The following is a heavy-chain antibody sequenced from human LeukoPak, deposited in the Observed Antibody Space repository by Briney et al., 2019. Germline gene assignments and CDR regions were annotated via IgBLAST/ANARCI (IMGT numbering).Heavy chain of an antibody. CDR3: ARLRCCSNGICYPFDALDI. V-gene: IGHV4-4*02. CDR2: IYHSGST. CDR1: GGSISSSNW. D-gene: IGHD2-8*01. Sequence: SGTLSLTCAVSGGSISSSNWWSWVRQPPGKGLEWTGEIYHSGSTNYNPSLKSRVTISVDKSKNQFSLKLSSVTAADTAVYYCARLRCCSNGICYPFDALDIWGQGTIVTASS. J-gene: IGHJ3*02.